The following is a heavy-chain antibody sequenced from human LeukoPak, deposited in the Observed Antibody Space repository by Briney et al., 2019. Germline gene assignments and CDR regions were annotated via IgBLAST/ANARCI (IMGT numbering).Heavy chain of an antibody. CDR2: ISAYNGNT. J-gene: IGHJ3*02. CDR3: ARVAVGAHDAFDI. D-gene: IGHD1-26*01. V-gene: IGHV1-18*01. CDR1: GYTFTSYG. Sequence: EASVKVSCKASGYTFTSYGISWVRQAPGQGLEWMGWISAYNGNTNYAQKLQGRVTMTTDTSTSTAYMGLRSLRSDDTAVYYCARVAVGAHDAFDIWGQGTMVTVSS.